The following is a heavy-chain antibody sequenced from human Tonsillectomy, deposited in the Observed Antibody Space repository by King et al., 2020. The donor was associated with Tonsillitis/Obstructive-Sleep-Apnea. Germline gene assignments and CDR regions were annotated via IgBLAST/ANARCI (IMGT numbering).Heavy chain of an antibody. V-gene: IGHV3-33*01. CDR2: IWYDGSNK. CDR1: GFTFSNYG. CDR3: ARADSSAPFYYYYHAMNV. J-gene: IGHJ6*02. Sequence: VQLVQSAGGVVQPGRSLRLSCAASGFTFSNYGMHWVRQAPGKGLEGVAVIWYDGSNKYYADSVKGRFTISRDNSKNTLYLHMNSLRAEDTAVYYCARADSSAPFYYYYHAMNVWGQGTTVTVSS. D-gene: IGHD3-22*01.